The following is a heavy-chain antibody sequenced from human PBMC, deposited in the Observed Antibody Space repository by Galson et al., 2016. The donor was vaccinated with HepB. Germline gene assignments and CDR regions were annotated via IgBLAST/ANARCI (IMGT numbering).Heavy chain of an antibody. J-gene: IGHJ5*02. V-gene: IGHV1-18*01. Sequence: SVKVSCKASGYTFSNYGVTWLRQAPGQGLEWVGWISGYNGNTSYAQSLQDRVTLTTDTSTGTAYMELRSLRSDDTAVYFCGRDGFCTSNTCYFAPQTWGQGTLVIVSS. CDR1: GYTFSNYG. CDR2: ISGYNGNT. CDR3: GRDGFCTSNTCYFAPQT. D-gene: IGHD2-15*01.